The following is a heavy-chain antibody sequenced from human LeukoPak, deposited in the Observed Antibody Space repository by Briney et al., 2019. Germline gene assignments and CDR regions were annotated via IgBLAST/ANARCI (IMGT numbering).Heavy chain of an antibody. CDR2: ISSSSSYI. CDR3: ASVGYSSSSGLDP. Sequence: PGGSLRLSCAASGFTFSNYSMNWVRQAPGKGLEWVSSISSSSSYIYYADSVKGRFTISRDNAKNSLYLQMNSLRAEDTAVYYCASVGYSSSSGLDPWGQRTLVTVSS. J-gene: IGHJ5*02. CDR1: GFTFSNYS. D-gene: IGHD6-13*01. V-gene: IGHV3-21*01.